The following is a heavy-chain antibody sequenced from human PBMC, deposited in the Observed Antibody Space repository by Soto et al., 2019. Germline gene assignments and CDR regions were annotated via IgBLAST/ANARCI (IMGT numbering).Heavy chain of an antibody. Sequence: ASVKVSCKASGYTFTSHGISWVRQAPGQGLEWMGWISPYKGNTDYAQKVQGRVTMTTDTSTSTAYMELRSLSSDDTAVYYCARDKLEMATTFDSWGQGALVTVSS. V-gene: IGHV1-18*01. CDR3: ARDKLEMATTFDS. CDR2: ISPYKGNT. D-gene: IGHD1-1*01. CDR1: GYTFTSHG. J-gene: IGHJ4*02.